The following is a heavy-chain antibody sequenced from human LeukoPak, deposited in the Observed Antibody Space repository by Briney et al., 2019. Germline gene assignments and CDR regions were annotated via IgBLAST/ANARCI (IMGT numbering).Heavy chain of an antibody. CDR3: ARGLQAAAGIDY. Sequence: GTLSLTCTVSGCSISSYYWSWIRQPAGKGLEWIGRIYTSGSTNYNPSLKSRVTMSVDTSKNQFSLNLSSVTAADTAVYYCARGLQAAAGIDYWGQGTLVTVSS. D-gene: IGHD6-13*01. J-gene: IGHJ4*02. CDR2: IYTSGST. CDR1: GCSISSYY. V-gene: IGHV4-4*07.